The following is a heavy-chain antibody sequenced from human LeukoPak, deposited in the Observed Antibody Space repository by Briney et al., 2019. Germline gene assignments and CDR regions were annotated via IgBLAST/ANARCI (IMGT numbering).Heavy chain of an antibody. D-gene: IGHD3-22*01. CDR3: ARAPDGYEAFDI. CDR1: GFTFSSYE. Sequence: GGSLRLSCVASGFTFSSYEMNWVRQAPGKGLEWLSYISSGSSNVFYANSVKGRFTTSRDNSKNTLYLQMNSLRAEDTAVYYCARAPDGYEAFDIWGQGTMVAVSS. V-gene: IGHV3-48*03. CDR2: ISSGSSNV. J-gene: IGHJ3*02.